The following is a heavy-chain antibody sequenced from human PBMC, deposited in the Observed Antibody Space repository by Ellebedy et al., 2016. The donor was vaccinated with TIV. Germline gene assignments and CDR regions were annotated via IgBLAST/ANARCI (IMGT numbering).Heavy chain of an antibody. D-gene: IGHD3-22*01. CDR3: ARGGYYDSSGYYYFEY. J-gene: IGHJ4*02. Sequence: GGSLRLSXAASGFTFSSYSMNWVRQAPGKGLEWVSYISSSSSTIYYADSVKGRFTISRDNAKNSLYLQMNSLRDEDTAVYYCARGGYYDSSGYYYFEYWGQGTLVTVSS. CDR1: GFTFSSYS. V-gene: IGHV3-48*02. CDR2: ISSSSSTI.